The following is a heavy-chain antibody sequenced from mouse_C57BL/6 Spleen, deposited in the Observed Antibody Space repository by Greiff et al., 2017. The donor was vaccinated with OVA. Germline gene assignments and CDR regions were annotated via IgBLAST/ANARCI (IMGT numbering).Heavy chain of an antibody. J-gene: IGHJ4*01. CDR3: TRDDYSNFYYYAMDY. CDR1: GYTFTSYW. D-gene: IGHD2-5*01. CDR2: IYPGNSDT. V-gene: IGHV1-5*01. Sequence: VQLKQSGPVLARPGASVKMSCKTSGYTFTSYWMHWVKQRPGQGLEWIGAIYPGNSDTSYNQKFKGKAKLTAVTSASTAYMELSSLTNEDSAVYYCTRDDYSNFYYYAMDYWGQGTSVTVSS.